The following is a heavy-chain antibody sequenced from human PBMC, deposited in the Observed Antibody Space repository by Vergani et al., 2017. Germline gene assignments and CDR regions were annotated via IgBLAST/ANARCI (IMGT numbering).Heavy chain of an antibody. V-gene: IGHV4-34*01. CDR1: GGSFSGYY. CDR2: INNSGST. CDR3: ARATPRPSSSFYNY. J-gene: IGHJ4*02. D-gene: IGHD6-13*01. Sequence: QVQLQQWGAGLLKPSETLSLTCAVYGGSFSGYYWSWIRQPPGKGLEWIGEINNSGSTNYNPSPKSRVTISVDTSKNQFSLKLSSVTAADTAVYYCARATPRPSSSFYNYWGQGTLVTVSS.